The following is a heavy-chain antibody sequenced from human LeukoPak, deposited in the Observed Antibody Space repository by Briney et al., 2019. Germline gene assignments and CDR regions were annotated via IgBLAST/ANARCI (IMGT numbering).Heavy chain of an antibody. CDR2: ISSSGSTI. J-gene: IGHJ4*02. CDR3: ARAGSYYGSGSYSVGY. Sequence: GGSLRLSCAASGFTFSSDALSWIRQAPGKGLEWVSYISSSGSTIYYADSVKGRFTISRDNAKNSLYLQMNSLRAEDTAVYYCARAGSYYGSGSYSVGYWGQGTLVTVSS. CDR1: GFTFSSDA. V-gene: IGHV3-11*01. D-gene: IGHD3-10*01.